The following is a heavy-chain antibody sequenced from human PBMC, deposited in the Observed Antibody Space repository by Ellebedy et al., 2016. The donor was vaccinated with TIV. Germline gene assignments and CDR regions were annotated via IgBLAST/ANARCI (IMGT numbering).Heavy chain of an antibody. CDR3: ARDSGYCTSTGCRGDAFDI. D-gene: IGHD2-2*01. V-gene: IGHV3-7*01. J-gene: IGHJ3*02. Sequence: PGGSLRLSCAASGFTFSSYAMSRVRQAPGKGLEWVANIKQDGSEKYYVDSVKGRFTISRDNAKNSLYLQMNSLRAEDTAVYYCARDSGYCTSTGCRGDAFDIWGQGTMVTVSS. CDR2: IKQDGSEK. CDR1: GFTFSSYA.